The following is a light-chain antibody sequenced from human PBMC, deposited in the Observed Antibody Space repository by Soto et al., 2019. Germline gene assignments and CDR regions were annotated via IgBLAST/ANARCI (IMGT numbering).Light chain of an antibody. CDR1: QSVSSSY. Sequence: EIVLTQSPGTLSLSPGERATLSCRASQSVSSSYLAWYLQKPGQAPRLLXYDKSCRAPGVPARFSGSGTGTDFTLTINSLQSEDVGVYYCQQYNNWPSSTFGQGTRLEIK. J-gene: IGKJ5*01. CDR2: DKS. V-gene: IGKV3-20*01. CDR3: QQYNNWPSST.